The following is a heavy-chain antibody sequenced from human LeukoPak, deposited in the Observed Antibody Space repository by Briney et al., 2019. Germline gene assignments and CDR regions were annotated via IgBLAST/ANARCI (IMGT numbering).Heavy chain of an antibody. D-gene: IGHD6-13*01. Sequence: ASVKVSCRASGYTFTSNYIHWVRQAPGQGLEWMGMIYPRDGSTSYAQKFQGRVTVTRDTSTSTVHMELSGLRSEDTAVYYCARGPTSSSWYGYYYYGMDVWGQGTTVTVSS. CDR2: IYPRDGST. V-gene: IGHV1-46*01. CDR1: GYTFTSNY. CDR3: ARGPTSSSWYGYYYYGMDV. J-gene: IGHJ6*02.